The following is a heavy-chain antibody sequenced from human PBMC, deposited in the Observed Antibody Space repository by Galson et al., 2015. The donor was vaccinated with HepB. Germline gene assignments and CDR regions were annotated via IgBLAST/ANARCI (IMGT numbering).Heavy chain of an antibody. Sequence: SLRLSCAASGFTFSSYWMSWVRQAPGKGLEWVANIKQDGSEKYYVDSVKGRFTISRDNAKNSLYLQMNSLRAEDTAVYYCARTVDYSNYDVIKRRPPLVYYYYMDVWGKGTTVTVSS. J-gene: IGHJ6*03. CDR2: IKQDGSEK. CDR1: GFTFSSYW. D-gene: IGHD4-11*01. V-gene: IGHV3-7*01. CDR3: ARTVDYSNYDVIKRRPPLVYYYYMDV.